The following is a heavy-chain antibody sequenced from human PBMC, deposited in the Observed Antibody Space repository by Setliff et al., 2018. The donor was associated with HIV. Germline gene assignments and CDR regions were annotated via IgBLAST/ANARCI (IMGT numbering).Heavy chain of an antibody. CDR1: GYSISSGYY. J-gene: IGHJ4*02. D-gene: IGHD1-26*01. V-gene: IGHV4-38-2*01. CDR3: ARGGRWGAD. Sequence: PSETLSLTCAVSGYSISSGYYWGWIRQPPGKGLEWIGSIYHSGSTYYNPSLKSRVTISVDTSKNQFSLKLSSVTAPDTAVYYCARGGRWGADWGQGTLVTVSS. CDR2: IYHSGST.